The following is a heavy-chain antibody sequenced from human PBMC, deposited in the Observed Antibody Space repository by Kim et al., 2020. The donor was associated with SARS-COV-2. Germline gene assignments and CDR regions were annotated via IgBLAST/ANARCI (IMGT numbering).Heavy chain of an antibody. D-gene: IGHD2-8*01. Sequence: ASMKVSCKASGYTFSNYGISWVRLAPGQGLEWMGWISGSNGATKYAQKFQVRVTMTTDTSADTAYMELRSLRSDDTALYYCARAHYSTNSPFFYWGQGTLVTVSS. J-gene: IGHJ4*02. CDR3: ARAHYSTNSPFFY. V-gene: IGHV1-18*01. CDR2: ISGSNGAT. CDR1: GYTFSNYG.